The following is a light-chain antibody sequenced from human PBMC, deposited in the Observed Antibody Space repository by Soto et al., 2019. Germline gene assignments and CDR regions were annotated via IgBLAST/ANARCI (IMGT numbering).Light chain of an antibody. V-gene: IGKV1-5*03. CDR3: QQYNSYPLT. CDR1: QSISSW. CDR2: KAS. Sequence: DTQMTQSTSTLSASVGDRVTITCRASQSISSWLAWYQQKPGKAPKLLIYKASSLESGVPSRFSGSGSGKEFPLTISSLQPDDFATYYCQQYNSYPLTFGGGTKVDIK. J-gene: IGKJ4*01.